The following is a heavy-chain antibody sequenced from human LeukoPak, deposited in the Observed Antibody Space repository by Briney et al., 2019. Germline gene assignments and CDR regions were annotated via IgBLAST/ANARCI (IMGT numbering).Heavy chain of an antibody. CDR3: ARDYDSSGQNGY. J-gene: IGHJ4*02. CDR1: GFTFSRYS. Sequence: GGSLRLSCAASGFTFSRYSMNWVRQAPGKGLEWVSSISSSSTYIYYADSVKGRSTISRDNAENSLYLQMNSLRAEDTAVYYCARDYDSSGQNGYWGQGTLVTVSS. V-gene: IGHV3-21*01. CDR2: ISSSSTYI. D-gene: IGHD3-22*01.